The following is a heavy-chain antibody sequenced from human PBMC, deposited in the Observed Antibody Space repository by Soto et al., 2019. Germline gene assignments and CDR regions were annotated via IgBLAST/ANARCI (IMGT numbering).Heavy chain of an antibody. CDR2: ISGSGTRI. V-gene: IGHV3-21*04. D-gene: IGHD5-12*01. J-gene: IGHJ4*02. Sequence: GGSLRLSCAASGFTFSSYGMTWIRQAPGRGLEWVSYISGSGTRIYYADSVKGRFTISRDNAKKLLYLQMDSLRVEDTAVYYCASGACSGYDCYFDYWGPGTLVTVSS. CDR1: GFTFSSYG. CDR3: ASGACSGYDCYFDY.